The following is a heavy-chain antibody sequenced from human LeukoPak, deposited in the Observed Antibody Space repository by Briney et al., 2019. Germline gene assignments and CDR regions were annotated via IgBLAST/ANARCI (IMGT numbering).Heavy chain of an antibody. CDR1: GFTFSSYG. D-gene: IGHD3-22*01. CDR3: AGPPLSGYSSV. Sequence: PGRSLRLSCAASGFTFSSYGMHWVRQAPGKGLEWVAVIWYDGSNKYYADSVKGRFTISRDNAKNSLYLQMNSLRAEDTAVYYCAGPPLSGYSSVWGQGTLVTVSS. V-gene: IGHV3-33*03. J-gene: IGHJ4*02. CDR2: IWYDGSNK.